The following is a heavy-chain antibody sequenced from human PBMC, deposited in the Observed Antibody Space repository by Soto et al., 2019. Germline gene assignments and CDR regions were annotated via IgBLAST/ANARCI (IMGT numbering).Heavy chain of an antibody. Sequence: EVQLVESGGGLVQPGGSLRLSCAASRFTFSSYSMNWVRQAPGKGLEWVSYISSSSSTIYYADSVKGRFTISRDNAKNSLYLQMNSLRDEDTAVYYCARDTGDSSGYCFDYWGQGTLVTVSS. CDR2: ISSSSSTI. D-gene: IGHD3-22*01. J-gene: IGHJ4*02. CDR3: ARDTGDSSGYCFDY. CDR1: RFTFSSYS. V-gene: IGHV3-48*02.